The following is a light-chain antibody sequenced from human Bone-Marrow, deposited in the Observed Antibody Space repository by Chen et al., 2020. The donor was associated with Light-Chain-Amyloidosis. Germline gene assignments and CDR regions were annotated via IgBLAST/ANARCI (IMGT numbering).Light chain of an antibody. CDR2: DNN. V-gene: IGLV1-51*01. CDR1: NANIGSNY. Sequence: QSVLTQPPSVSAAPGQKVPISCSGSNANIGSNYVSWYQQLPGAAPELLIYDNNKRPPEILDRFSGSKSGTSATLGISGLQTGDEADYYCVTWDSSLSAVVFGGGTKLTVL. CDR3: VTWDSSLSAVV. J-gene: IGLJ3*02.